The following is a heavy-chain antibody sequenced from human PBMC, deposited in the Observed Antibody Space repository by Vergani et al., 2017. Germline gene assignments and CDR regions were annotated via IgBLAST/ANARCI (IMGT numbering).Heavy chain of an antibody. CDR1: GGSISSSSYY. Sequence: QLQLQESGPGLVKPSETLSLTCTVSGGSISSSSYYWGWNRQPPGKGLEWIGSIYYSGSTYYNPSLKSRVTISVDTSKNQFSLKLSSVTAADTAVYYCASDNGIRYYYYGMDVWGQGTTVTVSS. J-gene: IGHJ6*02. D-gene: IGHD2-8*01. CDR2: IYYSGST. CDR3: ASDNGIRYYYYGMDV. V-gene: IGHV4-39*07.